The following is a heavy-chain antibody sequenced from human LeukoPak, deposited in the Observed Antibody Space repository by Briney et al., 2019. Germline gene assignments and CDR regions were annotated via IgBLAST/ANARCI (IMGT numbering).Heavy chain of an antibody. CDR1: GESFSGNF. D-gene: IGHD6-19*01. CDR2: IDNNGIT. Sequence: PSETLSLTCAVSGESFSGNFWTWIRQSPGKGLEWIGEIDNNGITNYNPSLKSRLTISVDTSKNQFSLKLSSVTAADTAVYYCARLAVAGTGDDYWGQGTLVTVSS. V-gene: IGHV4-34*01. CDR3: ARLAVAGTGDDY. J-gene: IGHJ4*02.